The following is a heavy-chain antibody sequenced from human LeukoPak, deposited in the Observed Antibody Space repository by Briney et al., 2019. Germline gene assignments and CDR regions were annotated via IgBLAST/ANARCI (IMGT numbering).Heavy chain of an antibody. Sequence: ASVKVSCKASGGTFSSYAISWVRQAPGQGLEWMGWISAYNGNTNYAQKLQGRVTMTTDTSTSTAYMELRSLRSDDTAVYYCARDLENYYGSGSESDYWGQGTLVTVSS. CDR1: GGTFSSYA. CDR2: ISAYNGNT. D-gene: IGHD3-10*01. V-gene: IGHV1-18*01. J-gene: IGHJ4*02. CDR3: ARDLENYYGSGSESDY.